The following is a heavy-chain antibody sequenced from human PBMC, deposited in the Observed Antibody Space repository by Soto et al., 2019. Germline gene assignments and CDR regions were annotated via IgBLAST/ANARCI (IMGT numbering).Heavy chain of an antibody. V-gene: IGHV1-46*01. J-gene: IGHJ4*02. CDR3: ARNDPTGTYYFDY. Sequence: ASVKVSCKASGYTFTSYYMHWVRQAPGQGLEWMGIINASGGNTSYAQKFQGRVTITRDTSASTVYMELSSLRSEDAAVYYCARNDPTGTYYFDYWGQGTLVTVSS. D-gene: IGHD1-1*01. CDR2: INASGGNT. CDR1: GYTFTSYY.